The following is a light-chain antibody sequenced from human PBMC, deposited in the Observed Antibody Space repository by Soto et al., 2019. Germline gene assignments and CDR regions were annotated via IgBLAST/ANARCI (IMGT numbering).Light chain of an antibody. CDR2: KAS. V-gene: IGKV1-5*03. CDR1: QSISNW. Sequence: DINKPQCPATLAASVRDRVTITCRASQSISNWVAWYQLKSGKAPNLLIYKASTLETGVPSRFSGSGSGTEFTLTISTLQPDEFATYYCQHHSSCSWTFGQGTKVDI. CDR3: QHHSSCSWT. J-gene: IGKJ1*01.